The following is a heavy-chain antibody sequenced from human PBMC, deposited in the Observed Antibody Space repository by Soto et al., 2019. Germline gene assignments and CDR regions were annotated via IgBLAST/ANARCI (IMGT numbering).Heavy chain of an antibody. Sequence: SETLSLTCAVSGYSISSGYYWGWIRQPPGKGLEWIGSIYHSGSTYYNPSLKSRVTISVDTSKNQFSLKLSSVTAVDTAVYYCARDPRIAAQGLDYWGQGTLVTVSS. CDR3: ARDPRIAAQGLDY. CDR2: IYHSGST. CDR1: GYSISSGYY. V-gene: IGHV4-38-2*02. J-gene: IGHJ4*02. D-gene: IGHD6-6*01.